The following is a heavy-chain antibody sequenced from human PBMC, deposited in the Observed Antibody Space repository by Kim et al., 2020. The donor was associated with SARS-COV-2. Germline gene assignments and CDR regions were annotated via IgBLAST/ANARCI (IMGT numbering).Heavy chain of an antibody. J-gene: IGHJ4*02. D-gene: IGHD3-10*01. V-gene: IGHV1-69*04. Sequence: FQGRVTITADNSTSTGYMELSSLRPEDTAVYYCARDLPTMVRGVPRYFDYWGQGTLVTVSS. CDR3: ARDLPTMVRGVPRYFDY.